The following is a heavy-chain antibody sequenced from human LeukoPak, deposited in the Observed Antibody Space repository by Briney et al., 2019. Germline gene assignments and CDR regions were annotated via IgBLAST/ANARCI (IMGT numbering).Heavy chain of an antibody. Sequence: QPGRSLRLSCAASGFTFSSYAMHWVRQAPGKGLGWVAVISYDGSNKYYADSVKGRFTISRDNSKNTLYLQMNSLRAEDTAVYYCAREDIVVVTASNSVYYYYYGMDVWGQGTTVTVSS. CDR3: AREDIVVVTASNSVYYYYYGMDV. CDR2: ISYDGSNK. CDR1: GFTFSSYA. V-gene: IGHV3-30-3*01. D-gene: IGHD2-21*02. J-gene: IGHJ6*02.